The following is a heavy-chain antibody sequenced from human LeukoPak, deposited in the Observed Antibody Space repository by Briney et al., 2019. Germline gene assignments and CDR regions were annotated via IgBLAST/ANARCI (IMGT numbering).Heavy chain of an antibody. J-gene: IGHJ3*02. V-gene: IGHV3-48*04. CDR1: GFTFSGYA. D-gene: IGHD2-15*01. CDR2: ISSSRRTI. Sequence: GGSLRLSCAASGFTFSGYAMSWVRQAPGKGLEWVSYISSSRRTIYYADSVKGRVTISRDNAKNSLYLQMNSLRAEDTAVYYCARGGVGDIVVVVAATGDAFDIWGQGTRVTVSS. CDR3: ARGGVGDIVVVVAATGDAFDI.